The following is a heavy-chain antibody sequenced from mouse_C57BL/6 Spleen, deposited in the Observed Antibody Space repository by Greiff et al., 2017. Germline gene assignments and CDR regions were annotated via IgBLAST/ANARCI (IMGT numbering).Heavy chain of an antibody. J-gene: IGHJ2*01. CDR1: GYTFTDYY. V-gene: IGHV1-19*01. CDR3: ARSGTAQATFDY. Sequence: EVQLQQSGPVLVKPGASVKMSCKASGYTFTDYYMNWVKQSHGKSLEWIGVINPYNGGTSYNQKFKGKATLTVDKSSSTAYMELNSLTSEDSAVYYCARSGTAQATFDYWGQGTTLTVSS. CDR2: INPYNGGT. D-gene: IGHD3-2*02.